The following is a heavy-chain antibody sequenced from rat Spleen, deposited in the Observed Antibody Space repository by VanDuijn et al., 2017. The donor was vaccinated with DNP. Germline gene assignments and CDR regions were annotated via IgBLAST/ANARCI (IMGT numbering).Heavy chain of an antibody. V-gene: IGHV3-1*01. Sequence: EVQLQESGPGLVEPSQSLSLTCSVTGYAITSNYWAWIRKFPGNKLEYIGHISYSGSTNYNPSLKSRLSITRDTSKNHFLLHLNSVTTEDTATYYCARWTRYFDYWGQGIMVTVSS. CDR2: ISYSGST. D-gene: IGHD1-7*01. CDR3: ARWTRYFDY. CDR1: GYAITSNY. J-gene: IGHJ2*01.